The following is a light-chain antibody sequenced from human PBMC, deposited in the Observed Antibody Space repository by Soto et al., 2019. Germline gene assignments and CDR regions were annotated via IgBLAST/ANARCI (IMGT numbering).Light chain of an antibody. CDR1: QSISNW. V-gene: IGKV1-5*03. Sequence: DIQMTQSPSTLSASVGDRVTITCRASQSISNWLAWYQQKPGKAPKLLIYKASSLESGVPSRFSCSGSGKEFTHTISSLQPADFATYYCPQAWTFGPGTKVAIK. CDR2: KAS. J-gene: IGKJ1*01. CDR3: PQAWT.